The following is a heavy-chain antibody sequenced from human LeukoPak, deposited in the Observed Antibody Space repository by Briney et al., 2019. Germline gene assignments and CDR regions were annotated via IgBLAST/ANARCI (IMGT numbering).Heavy chain of an antibody. CDR2: IYYTGRA. Sequence: SETLSLTCSVSTDSMTSYYWSWIRQPPGKGLEWIGYIYYTGRANYNPSLKSRVSISVDTSKNQFSQKFSSVTAADTAVYFCARLHLYYDILTPRYFDLWGRGTLVTVSS. V-gene: IGHV4-59*08. CDR1: TDSMTSYY. J-gene: IGHJ2*01. CDR3: ARLHLYYDILTPRYFDL. D-gene: IGHD3-9*01.